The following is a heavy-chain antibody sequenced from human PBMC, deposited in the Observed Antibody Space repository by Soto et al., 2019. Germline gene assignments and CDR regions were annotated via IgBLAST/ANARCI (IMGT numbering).Heavy chain of an antibody. CDR3: ARERIAARRILDY. CDR2: IWSDGSNE. V-gene: IGHV3-33*01. D-gene: IGHD6-6*01. J-gene: IGHJ4*02. CDR1: AFTFSNYA. Sequence: QVYLVESGGGVVQPGRCLRLSCAASAFTFSNYAMHWVRQAPGRGLEWVALIWSDGSNEHYADSLKGRFTISRDNSKNTVYLQMNSLTADDTAVYYCARERIAARRILDYWGQGTLVTVSS.